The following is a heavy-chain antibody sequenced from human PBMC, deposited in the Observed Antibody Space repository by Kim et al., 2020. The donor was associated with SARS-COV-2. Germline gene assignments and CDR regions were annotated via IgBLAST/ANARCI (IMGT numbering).Heavy chain of an antibody. V-gene: IGHV1-69*13. D-gene: IGHD1-7*01. CDR2: IIPIFGTA. Sequence: SVKVSCKASGGTFSSYAISWVRQAPGQGLEWMGGIIPIFGTANYAQKFQGRVTITADESTSTAYMELSSLRSEDTAVYYCARQLLSITGTNNWFDPWGQGTLVTVSS. CDR1: GGTFSSYA. J-gene: IGHJ5*02. CDR3: ARQLLSITGTNNWFDP.